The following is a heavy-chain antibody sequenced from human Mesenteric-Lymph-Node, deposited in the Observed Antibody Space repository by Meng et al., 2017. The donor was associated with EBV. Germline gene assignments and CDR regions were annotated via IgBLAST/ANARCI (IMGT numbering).Heavy chain of an antibody. V-gene: IGHV4-61*01. Sequence: QVQLQESGPGLWKPSETLALTCTVSGGSVSSGSYYWNWIRQPPGKGLEWIGYIYYSGNTNYNPSLKSRVTISVDTSKNQFSLRLSSVTAADTAVYYCARDQSGLSGFDPWGQGTLVTVSS. CDR1: GGSVSSGSYY. D-gene: IGHD3-3*01. J-gene: IGHJ5*02. CDR3: ARDQSGLSGFDP. CDR2: IYYSGNT.